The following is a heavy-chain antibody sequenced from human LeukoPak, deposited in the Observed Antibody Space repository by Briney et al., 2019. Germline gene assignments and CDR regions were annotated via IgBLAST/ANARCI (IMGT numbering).Heavy chain of an antibody. CDR3: ALRSGYDYYY. CDR2: ICPGDSDT. D-gene: IGHD5-12*01. J-gene: IGHJ4*02. CDR1: GFSFTNYC. Sequence: GESLKISCKASGFSFTNYCIGWVRQMPGKGLEWMGIICPGDSDTRYSPSVQGQVTISADKSISTAYLQWSSLKASDTAMYYCALRSGYDYYYWGQGTLVTVSS. V-gene: IGHV5-51*01.